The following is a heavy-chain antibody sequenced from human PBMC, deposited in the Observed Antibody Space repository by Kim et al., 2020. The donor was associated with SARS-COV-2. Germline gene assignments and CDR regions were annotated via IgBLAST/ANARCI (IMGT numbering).Heavy chain of an antibody. Sequence: GESLKISCKGSGYSFTSYWIGWVRQMPGKGLEWMGIIYPGDSDTRYSPSFQGQVTISADKSISTAYLQWSSLKASDTAMYYCASHFEMTTVTTHAFDIWGQVTMVTVSS. V-gene: IGHV5-51*01. CDR3: ASHFEMTTVTTHAFDI. D-gene: IGHD4-17*01. CDR2: IYPGDSDT. J-gene: IGHJ3*02. CDR1: GYSFTSYW.